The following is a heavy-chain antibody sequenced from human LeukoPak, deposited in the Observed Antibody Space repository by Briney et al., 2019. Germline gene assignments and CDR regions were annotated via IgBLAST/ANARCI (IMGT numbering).Heavy chain of an antibody. CDR3: AKDRGSGYYGEYSAFDI. J-gene: IGHJ3*02. V-gene: IGHV3-64*01. CDR1: GFTFSSYA. D-gene: IGHD3-22*01. Sequence: GGSLRLSCAASGFTFSSYAMHWVRQAPGKGLEYVSAISSNGGSTYYANSVKGRFTISRDNSKNTLYLQMGSLRAEDMAVYYCAKDRGSGYYGEYSAFDIWGQGTMVTVSS. CDR2: ISSNGGST.